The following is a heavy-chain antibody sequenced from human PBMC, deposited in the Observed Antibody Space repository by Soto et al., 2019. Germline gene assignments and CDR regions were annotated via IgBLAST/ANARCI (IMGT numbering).Heavy chain of an antibody. V-gene: IGHV1-2*04. D-gene: IGHD3-22*01. CDR2: INPNSGGT. J-gene: IGHJ4*02. CDR3: ARAYYDSSGYYPYYFDY. CDR1: GYTFTGYY. Sequence: ASVKVSCKASGYTFTGYYMHWVRQAPGQGLEWMGRINPNSGGTNYAQKFQGWVTMTRDTSISTAYMELSRLRSDDTAVYYCARAYYDSSGYYPYYFDYWGQGTLVTVSS.